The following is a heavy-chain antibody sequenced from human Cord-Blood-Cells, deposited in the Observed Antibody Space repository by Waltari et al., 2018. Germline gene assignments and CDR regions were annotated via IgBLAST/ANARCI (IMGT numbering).Heavy chain of an antibody. D-gene: IGHD2-2*02. J-gene: IGHJ6*03. CDR2: INHSGST. CDR3: AGGYCSSTSCYTFWRNHRGNYMDV. V-gene: IGHV4-34*01. Sequence: QVQLQQWGAGLLKPSETLSLTCAVYGGSFSGYYWSWIRQPPGKGLEWIGEINHSGSTTYNPSLKSRVTISVDTSKNQFSLKLSSVTAADTAVYYCAGGYCSSTSCYTFWRNHRGNYMDVWGKGTTVTVSS. CDR1: GGSFSGYY.